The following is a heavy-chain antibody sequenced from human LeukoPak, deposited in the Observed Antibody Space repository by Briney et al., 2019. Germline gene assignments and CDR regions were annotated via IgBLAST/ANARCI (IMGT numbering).Heavy chain of an antibody. CDR1: GYTFTSYG. CDR2: ISAYNGNT. CDR3: TRPYYDSSAPPYDY. D-gene: IGHD3-22*01. J-gene: IGHJ4*02. Sequence: ASVKVSCKASGYTFTSYGISWVRQAPGQGLEWMGWISAYNGNTNYEQKLQGRVTMTTATSTSTASMELRSLRSDTTAVYYCTRPYYDSSAPPYDYWGQGTLVTVSS. V-gene: IGHV1-18*01.